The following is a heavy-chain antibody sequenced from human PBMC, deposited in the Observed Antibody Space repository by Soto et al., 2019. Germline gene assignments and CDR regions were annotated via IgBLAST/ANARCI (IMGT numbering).Heavy chain of an antibody. CDR2: ISYDGSNK. Sequence: QVQLVESGGGVVQPGRSLRLSCAASGFTFSSYAMHWVRQAPGKGLEWVAVISYDGSNKYYADSVKGRFTISRDNSKNTLYLQMNSLRAEDTAVYYCARGPNYDILTGYTFFYYYGMDVWGQGTTVTVSS. V-gene: IGHV3-30-3*01. CDR1: GFTFSSYA. J-gene: IGHJ6*02. D-gene: IGHD3-9*01. CDR3: ARGPNYDILTGYTFFYYYGMDV.